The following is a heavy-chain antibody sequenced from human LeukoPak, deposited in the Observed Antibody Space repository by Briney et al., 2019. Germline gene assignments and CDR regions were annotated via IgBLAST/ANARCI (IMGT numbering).Heavy chain of an antibody. J-gene: IGHJ4*02. Sequence: PSETLSLTCTVSGGSISSYYWSWIRQPPGKGLDWIEYIYYSGSTNYNPSLKSRVTISVDTSKSQFSLKLSSVTAADTAVYYCARHYGDFDYWGQGTLVTVSS. CDR2: IYYSGST. D-gene: IGHD3-10*01. CDR1: GGSISSYY. V-gene: IGHV4-59*08. CDR3: ARHYGDFDY.